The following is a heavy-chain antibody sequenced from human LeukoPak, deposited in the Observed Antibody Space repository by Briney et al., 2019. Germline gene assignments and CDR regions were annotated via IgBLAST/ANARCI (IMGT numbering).Heavy chain of an antibody. D-gene: IGHD6-13*01. Sequence: SETLSLTCGVSGGSISSNNWWGWVRQPPGQGLEWIGQIYHSGTTDYNPSLRGRVTISVDKSKKQFSLQLSSVTAADTAVYYCARDSQSREFDYWGQGTMVTVSS. CDR3: ARDSQSREFDY. V-gene: IGHV4/OR15-8*01. CDR1: GGSISSNNW. J-gene: IGHJ4*02. CDR2: IYHSGTT.